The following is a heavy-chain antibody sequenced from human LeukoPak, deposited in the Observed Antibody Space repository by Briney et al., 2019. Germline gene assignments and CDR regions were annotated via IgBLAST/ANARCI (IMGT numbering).Heavy chain of an antibody. V-gene: IGHV2-5*01. CDR1: GFSLSSSAVG. D-gene: IGHD6-19*01. CDR3: THGSGWMSDF. J-gene: IGHJ4*02. CDR2: IYWNDDN. Sequence: SGPTLVKPTQTLTLTCTFSGFSLSSSAVGVNWIRRPPGKALGWLALIYWNDDNHYSPSLRSRLTITKDTSKNQVVLTMTNMDPVDTATYYCTHGSGWMSDFWGQGIPVTVSS.